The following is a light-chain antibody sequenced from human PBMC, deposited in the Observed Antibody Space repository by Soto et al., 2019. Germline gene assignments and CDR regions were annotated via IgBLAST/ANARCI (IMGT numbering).Light chain of an antibody. J-gene: IGKJ1*01. Sequence: EIVLTQSPGTLSLSAGERATLSCRASQSVTSNYLAWYQQKPGQTPTVLIYGASSRATGIPDRFSGSGSGTDFTLTISRLEPEDFAVYYCPHYDKSTSPTFGQGTKVDIK. V-gene: IGKV3-20*01. CDR3: PHYDKSTSPT. CDR1: QSVTSNY. CDR2: GAS.